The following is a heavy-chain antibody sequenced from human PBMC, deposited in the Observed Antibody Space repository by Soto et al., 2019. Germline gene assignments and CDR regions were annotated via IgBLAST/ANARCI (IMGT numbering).Heavy chain of an antibody. Sequence: QVQLVESGGGVVQPGRPLRLSCAASGFTFPRFGMHWVRQAPGKGLEWVALITYEGSQIYYADAVKGRFTISRDNGDNTLSLQMDNLRTEDTATYFCAKGRGEMNWANYYGLDVWGQGTTVTVSS. V-gene: IGHV3-30*18. D-gene: IGHD7-27*01. CDR2: ITYEGSQI. CDR1: GFTFPRFG. CDR3: AKGRGEMNWANYYGLDV. J-gene: IGHJ6*02.